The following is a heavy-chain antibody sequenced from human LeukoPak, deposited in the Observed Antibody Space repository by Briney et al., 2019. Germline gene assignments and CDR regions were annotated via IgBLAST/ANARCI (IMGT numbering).Heavy chain of an antibody. D-gene: IGHD3-3*01. CDR1: GYTFTSYY. Sequence: ASVTVSYMASGYTFTSYYMHWVRQPPGQGLEWMGLINPSGGSTSYAQKFQGRVTMTRDTSTSTVYMELSSLRSEDTAVYYCARDRPYDFWSGYYAHWGQGTLVTVSS. V-gene: IGHV1-46*01. J-gene: IGHJ4*02. CDR3: ARDRPYDFWSGYYAH. CDR2: INPSGGST.